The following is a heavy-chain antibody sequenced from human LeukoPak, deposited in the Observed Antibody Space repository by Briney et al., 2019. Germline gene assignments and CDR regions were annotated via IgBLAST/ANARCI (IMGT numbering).Heavy chain of an antibody. Sequence: TGGSLRLSCAASGFSFSTFAMHWVRQSPGKGLEGVAVIWHDGTKKYYGDSVKGRFTISRDNSQNTLFLQMSSLRTEDTAVYYCASGISGSYHTGLEYWGLGTLVTVS. D-gene: IGHD1-26*01. V-gene: IGHV3-33*03. CDR2: IWHDGTKK. CDR3: ASGISGSYHTGLEY. CDR1: GFSFSTFA. J-gene: IGHJ4*02.